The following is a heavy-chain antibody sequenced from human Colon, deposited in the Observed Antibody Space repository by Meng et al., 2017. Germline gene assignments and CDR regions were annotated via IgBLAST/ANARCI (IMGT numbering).Heavy chain of an antibody. Sequence: QVQLVHCGAGLKKPGSSGKVSCRSSGGTFRSYAISWVRQAPGQGLEWMGGIIPIFGTANYAQKFQGRVTITADESTSTAYMELSSLRSEDTAVYYCASFSIVDDYWGQGTLVTVSS. V-gene: IGHV1-69*01. J-gene: IGHJ4*02. D-gene: IGHD3-22*01. CDR3: ASFSIVDDY. CDR2: IIPIFGTA. CDR1: GGTFRSYA.